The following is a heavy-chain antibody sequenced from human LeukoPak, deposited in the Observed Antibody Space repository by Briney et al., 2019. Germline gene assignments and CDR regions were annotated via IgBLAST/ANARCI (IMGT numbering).Heavy chain of an antibody. CDR2: INPNSGGT. CDR1: GYTFTGYY. J-gene: IGHJ3*02. CDR3: ARDLSNYAFDI. D-gene: IGHD4/OR15-4a*01. Sequence: ASVKVSCKASGYTFTGYYMHWVRQAPGQRLEGMGWINPNSGGTNYAQKFQGRVTMTRDTSISTAYMELSRLRSDDTAVYYCARDLSNYAFDIWGQGTMVTVSS. V-gene: IGHV1-2*02.